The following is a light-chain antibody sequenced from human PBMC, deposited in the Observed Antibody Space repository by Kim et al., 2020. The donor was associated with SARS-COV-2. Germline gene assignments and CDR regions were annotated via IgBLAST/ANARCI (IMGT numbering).Light chain of an antibody. J-gene: IGLJ2*01. V-gene: IGLV3-1*01. CDR2: QGS. CDR3: QAWDKFTAI. Sequence: SYELTKPPSVSVSPGQTASITCSGHKLGDKYVSWYQQKPGQSPVLVIYQGSRRPSGIPERFSGSDSGNTATLTISGTQAMDEGDYYCQAWDKFTAIFGGGTKVTFL. CDR1: KLGDKY.